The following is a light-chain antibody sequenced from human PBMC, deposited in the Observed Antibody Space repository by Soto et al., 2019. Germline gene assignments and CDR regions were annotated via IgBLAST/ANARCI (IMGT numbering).Light chain of an antibody. V-gene: IGKV3-20*01. CDR3: QQHGTSPIT. CDR2: GAS. CDR1: QTVIRNY. Sequence: VLTQSADTLSLSPGERVTLSCRASQTVIRNYLAWHQQKPGQTPRLLVYGASSRATGIPDRFSGSGSGTDSTLTISRLEPEDFAVYYCQQHGTSPITFGQGTRLE. J-gene: IGKJ5*01.